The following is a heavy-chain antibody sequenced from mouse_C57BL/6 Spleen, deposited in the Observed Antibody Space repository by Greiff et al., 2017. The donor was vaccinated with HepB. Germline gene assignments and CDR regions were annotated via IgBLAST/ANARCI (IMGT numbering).Heavy chain of an antibody. J-gene: IGHJ3*01. D-gene: IGHD2-4*01. CDR3: ARSGDYAWFAY. Sequence: VQLVESGAELVKPGASVKISCKASGYAFSSYWMNWVKQRPGKGLEWIGQIYPGDGDTNYNGKFKGKATLTADKSSSTAYMQLSSLTSEDSAVYFCARSGDYAWFAYWGQGTLVTVSA. CDR2: IYPGDGDT. CDR1: GYAFSSYW. V-gene: IGHV1-80*01.